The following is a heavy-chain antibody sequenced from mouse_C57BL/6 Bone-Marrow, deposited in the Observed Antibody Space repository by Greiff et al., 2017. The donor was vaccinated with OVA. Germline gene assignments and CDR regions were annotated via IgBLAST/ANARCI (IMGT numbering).Heavy chain of an antibody. CDR1: GYTFTRYG. J-gene: IGHJ1*03. CDR2: IYPRSGNT. V-gene: IGHV1-81*01. Sequence: QVQLKESGAELARPGASVKLSCKASGYTFTRYGISWVKQRTGQGLEWIGEIYPRSGNTYYNEKFKGKATLTADKSSSTAYMELRSLTSEDSAVYFCARVRDPPYWYFDVWGTGTTVTVSS. CDR3: ARVRDPPYWYFDV.